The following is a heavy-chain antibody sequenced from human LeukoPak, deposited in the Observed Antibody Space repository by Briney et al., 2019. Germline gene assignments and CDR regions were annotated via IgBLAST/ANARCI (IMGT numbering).Heavy chain of an antibody. CDR1: GFTFSSYG. J-gene: IGHJ4*02. CDR3: AKDFVVVPGNVNYFAF. V-gene: IGHV3-30*02. D-gene: IGHD2-21*02. Sequence: GGSLRLSCAASGFTFSSYGMHWVRQAPGKGLEWVAFIRYDGSNKYYADSVKGRFTISRDNSKNRLYLQMNRLRVEDTAVYYCAKDFVVVPGNVNYFAFWGQGTLVTVSS. CDR2: IRYDGSNK.